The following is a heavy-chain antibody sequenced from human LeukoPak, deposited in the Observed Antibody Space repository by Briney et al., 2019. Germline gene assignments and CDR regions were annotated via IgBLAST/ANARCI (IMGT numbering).Heavy chain of an antibody. CDR1: GFAFSRYS. J-gene: IGHJ4*02. Sequence: GGSLRLSCAASGFAFSRYSMTWVRQAPGKGLEWVSYISSSSSTIYYVDSVKGRFTISRDNAKNSLYLQMNSLRAEDMGVYYCARDRRYSSSSPLYFDYWGQGTLVTVSS. V-gene: IGHV3-48*01. D-gene: IGHD6-6*01. CDR2: ISSSSSTI. CDR3: ARDRRYSSSSPLYFDY.